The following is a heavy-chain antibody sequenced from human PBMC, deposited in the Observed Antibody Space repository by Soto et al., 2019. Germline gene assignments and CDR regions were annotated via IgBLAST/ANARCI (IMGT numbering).Heavy chain of an antibody. Sequence: GGSLRLSCAASGFTFSSYGMHWVRQAPGKGLEWVAVISYDGSNKYYADSVKGRFTTSRDNSKNTLYLQMNSLRAEDTAVYYCARERSIQLWSYYGMDVWGQGTTVTVSS. D-gene: IGHD5-18*01. J-gene: IGHJ6*02. CDR3: ARERSIQLWSYYGMDV. CDR1: GFTFSSYG. V-gene: IGHV3-30*03. CDR2: ISYDGSNK.